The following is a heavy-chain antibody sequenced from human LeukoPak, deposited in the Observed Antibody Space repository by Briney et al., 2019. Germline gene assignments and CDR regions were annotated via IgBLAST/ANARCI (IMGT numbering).Heavy chain of an antibody. CDR2: INSGGSTT. D-gene: IGHD3-22*01. Sequence: GGSLRLSCAASGFTFSSYWMHWVRQAPGKGLVWVSRINSGGSTTNYADSVKGRFTISRDNARNTLYLQMNSLRAEDTAVYYCARERYYSGFDYWGQGSLVTVSS. CDR1: GFTFSSYW. CDR3: ARERYYSGFDY. V-gene: IGHV3-74*01. J-gene: IGHJ4*02.